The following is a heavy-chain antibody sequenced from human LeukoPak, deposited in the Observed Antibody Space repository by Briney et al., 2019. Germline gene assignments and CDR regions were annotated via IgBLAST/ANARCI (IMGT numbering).Heavy chain of an antibody. CDR3: ARRPYYYDSSGPFYSYYMDV. J-gene: IGHJ6*03. V-gene: IGHV1-18*01. CDR1: GYTFINYG. Sequence: ASVKVSCKASGYTFINYGISWVRQAPGRGLEWMGWISVDSGNTYYTQKFQGRVTFTTDTSTSTAYMELRSLRSDDTAVFYCARRPYYYDSSGPFYSYYMDVWGKGTTVTVSS. D-gene: IGHD3-22*01. CDR2: ISVDSGNT.